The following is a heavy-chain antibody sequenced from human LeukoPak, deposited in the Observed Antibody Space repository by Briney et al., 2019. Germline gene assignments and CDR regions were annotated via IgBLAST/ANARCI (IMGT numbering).Heavy chain of an antibody. Sequence: GGSLRLSCAASGFTFSSYGTHWVRQAPGKGLEWVAFIRYDGSNKYYADSVKGRFTISRDNSKNTLYLQMNSLRAEDTAVYYCAKDDYGDYGLYDYWGQGTLVTVSS. J-gene: IGHJ4*02. D-gene: IGHD4-17*01. V-gene: IGHV3-30*02. CDR3: AKDDYGDYGLYDY. CDR1: GFTFSSYG. CDR2: IRYDGSNK.